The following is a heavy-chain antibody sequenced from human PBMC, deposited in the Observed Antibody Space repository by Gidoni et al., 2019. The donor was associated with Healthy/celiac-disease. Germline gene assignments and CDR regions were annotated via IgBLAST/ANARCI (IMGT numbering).Heavy chain of an antibody. V-gene: IGHV5-10-1*03. Sequence: EVQLVQSGAEVKKPGESRRNTGKGSGYSVTSYWISWVRQMPGKGLEWMGRIDPSDSYTTSSPSFQGHVTISADKSIRTASLQWSRLKASDTAMYYCARQPDRNDAFDIWGQGTMVTVSS. CDR3: ARQPDRNDAFDI. CDR2: IDPSDSYT. J-gene: IGHJ3*02. CDR1: GYSVTSYW.